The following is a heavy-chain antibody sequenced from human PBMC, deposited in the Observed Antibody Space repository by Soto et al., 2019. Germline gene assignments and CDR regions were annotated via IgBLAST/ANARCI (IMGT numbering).Heavy chain of an antibody. Sequence: SETLSLTCTVSVGSVSSGDYFWSWLLQSPGKRLEWIAYIYYSGSTNYNPSLKSRATISVDTSKSPVSLTLTSMTAADAALYYCASSPNYYYYGFDVWGQGTAVTVS. CDR3: ASSPNYYYYGFDV. J-gene: IGHJ6*02. CDR1: VGSVSSGDYF. V-gene: IGHV4-61*08. D-gene: IGHD3-10*01. CDR2: IYYSGST.